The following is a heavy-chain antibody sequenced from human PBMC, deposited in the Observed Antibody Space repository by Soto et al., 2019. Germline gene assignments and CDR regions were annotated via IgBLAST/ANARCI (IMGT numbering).Heavy chain of an antibody. Sequence: ESGGGVVQPGRSLRLSCAASGFTFSSYGMHWVRQAPGKGLEWVAVISYDGSNKYYADSVKGRFTISRDNSKNTLYLQMNSLRAEDTAVYYCAKEGSEYSSSGGYFDYWGQGTLVTVSS. D-gene: IGHD6-6*01. CDR1: GFTFSSYG. J-gene: IGHJ4*02. V-gene: IGHV3-30*18. CDR2: ISYDGSNK. CDR3: AKEGSEYSSSGGYFDY.